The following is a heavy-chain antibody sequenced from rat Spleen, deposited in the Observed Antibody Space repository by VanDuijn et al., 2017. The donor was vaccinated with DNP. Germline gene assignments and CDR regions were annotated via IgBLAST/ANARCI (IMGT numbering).Heavy chain of an antibody. V-gene: IGHV5-7*01. CDR2: ISYDGSST. CDR3: VRRGGKGLFSK. Sequence: EVQLVESGGGLVQPGGSLKLSCAASGFTFSNYYMAWVRQAPKKGLEWVASISYDGSSTDYRDSVKGRFIVSRDNAKSTLDLQMDSLRSEDTATYYCVRRGGKGLFSKWGQGTLVTVSS. CDR1: GFTFSNYY. J-gene: IGHJ3*01. D-gene: IGHD3-1*01.